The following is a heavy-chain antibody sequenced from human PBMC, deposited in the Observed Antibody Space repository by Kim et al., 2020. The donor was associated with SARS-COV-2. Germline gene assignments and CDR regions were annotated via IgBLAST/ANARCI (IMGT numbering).Heavy chain of an antibody. CDR1: GYTFTSYY. V-gene: IGHV1-46*01. J-gene: IGHJ6*02. CDR3: ARIVRSTNPRYYGMDI. Sequence: ASVKVSCKASGYTFTSYYMHWVRQAPGQGLEWMGKLNPSSGSTTYAQKFQGRVTMTRDMSTSTVYMEVSSLRYEDTAVYYCARIVRSTNPRYYGMDIWGQ. D-gene: IGHD1-26*01. CDR2: LNPSSGST.